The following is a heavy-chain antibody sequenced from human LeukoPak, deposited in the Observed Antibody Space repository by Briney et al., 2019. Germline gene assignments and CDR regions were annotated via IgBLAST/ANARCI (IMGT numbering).Heavy chain of an antibody. J-gene: IGHJ4*02. Sequence: GESLKISCKGSGYTFTSHWIGWVHQVPGKGLELMVIIYPGDSDTRYSPSFQGQVTISADKSITTAYLQWSSLKASDTAIYFCARHGGPILGLFGRAFDYWGQGTLVTVPS. CDR1: GYTFTSHW. V-gene: IGHV5-51*07. CDR3: ARHGGPILGLFGRAFDY. D-gene: IGHD1-26*01. CDR2: IYPGDSDT.